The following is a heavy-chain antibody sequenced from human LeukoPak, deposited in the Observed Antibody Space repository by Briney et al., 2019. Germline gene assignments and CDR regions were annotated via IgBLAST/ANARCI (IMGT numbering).Heavy chain of an antibody. CDR3: AKMGKTENHYGSGLFSYYYYMDV. V-gene: IGHV3-21*01. CDR1: GFTFSSYS. J-gene: IGHJ6*03. CDR2: ISSSSSYI. D-gene: IGHD3-10*01. Sequence: GGSLRLSCAASGFTFSSYSMNWVRQAPGKGLEWVSSISSSSSYIYYADSVKGRFSISRDNSKNTLYLQMNSLRAEDTAVYYCAKMGKTENHYGSGLFSYYYYMDVWAKGPRSPSP.